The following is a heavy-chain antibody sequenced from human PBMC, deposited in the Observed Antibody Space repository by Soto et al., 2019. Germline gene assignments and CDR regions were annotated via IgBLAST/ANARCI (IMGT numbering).Heavy chain of an antibody. J-gene: IGHJ4*02. Sequence: ASVKVSCKASGYTFTNHDINWLRQATGQGLEWMGWMNPSNGNTGYAQKFQGRVTMTRDTSISTAYMELSSLTSADTAVYYCARFVRHQLPTIDYWGQGALVTVSS. V-gene: IGHV1-8*01. D-gene: IGHD1-26*01. CDR1: GYTFTNHD. CDR2: MNPSNGNT. CDR3: ARFVRHQLPTIDY.